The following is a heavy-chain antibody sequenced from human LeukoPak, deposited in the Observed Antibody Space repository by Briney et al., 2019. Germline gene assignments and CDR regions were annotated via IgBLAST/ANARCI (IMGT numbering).Heavy chain of an antibody. Sequence: SETLSLTCTVSGGSISSYYWSWIRQPPGKELEWIGYIYYSGSTNYNPSLKSRVTISVDTSKNQFSLKLSSVTAADTAVYYCARVSVTVIDYWGQGTLVTVSS. J-gene: IGHJ4*02. CDR2: IYYSGST. CDR3: ARVSVTVIDY. D-gene: IGHD3-16*02. CDR1: GGSISSYY. V-gene: IGHV4-59*01.